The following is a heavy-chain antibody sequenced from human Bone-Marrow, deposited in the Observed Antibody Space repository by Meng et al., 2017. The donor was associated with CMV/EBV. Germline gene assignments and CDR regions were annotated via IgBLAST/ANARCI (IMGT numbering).Heavy chain of an antibody. J-gene: IGHJ4*02. Sequence: GESLKISCAASGFTFSSYWMHWVRQAPGKGLEWVSAISGSGGSTYYADSVKGRFTISRDNSKNTLYLQMNSLRAEDTAVYYCAKDPIAVRGSEDYWGQGTLVTVSS. D-gene: IGHD2-21*01. CDR1: GFTFSSYW. CDR3: AKDPIAVRGSEDY. V-gene: IGHV3-23*01. CDR2: ISGSGGST.